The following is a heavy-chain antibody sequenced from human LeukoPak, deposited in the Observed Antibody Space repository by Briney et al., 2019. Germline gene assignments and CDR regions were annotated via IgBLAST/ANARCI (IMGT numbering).Heavy chain of an antibody. CDR3: ARHSGPRYYYGSGSYYKGWFDP. CDR1: GGSISSSSYY. V-gene: IGHV4-61*05. D-gene: IGHD3-10*01. CDR2: IYYSGST. J-gene: IGHJ5*02. Sequence: SETLSLTCTVSGGSISSSSYYWSWIRQPPGKGLEWIGYIYYSGSTNYNPSLKSRVTISVDTSKNQFSLKLSSVTAADTAVYYCARHSGPRYYYGSGSYYKGWFDPWGQGTLVTVSS.